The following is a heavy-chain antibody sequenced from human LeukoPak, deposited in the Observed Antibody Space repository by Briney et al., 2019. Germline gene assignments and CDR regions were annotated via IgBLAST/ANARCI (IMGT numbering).Heavy chain of an antibody. V-gene: IGHV4-4*07. Sequence: KPSETLSLTCSVSGGSISSYYWTWIRQPAGKGLEWLGRISTSGSTYYNPSLKSRLSLSLDTSRTQFSVNLASVTAADTAVYFCARQSSIAAASFDFWGQGTLVTVSS. D-gene: IGHD6-13*01. CDR1: GGSISSYY. CDR3: ARQSSIAAASFDF. CDR2: ISTSGST. J-gene: IGHJ4*02.